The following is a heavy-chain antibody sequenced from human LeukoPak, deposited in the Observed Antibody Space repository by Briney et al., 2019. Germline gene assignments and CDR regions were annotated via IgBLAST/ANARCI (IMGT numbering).Heavy chain of an antibody. Sequence: SETLSLTCTVSGGSIRSYYWSWIRQPPGKGLEWIAYIYYIGTSNYNPALKSRVTISIDTSNYQFSLKLTSVTAADTAVYYCARRSPPAGCSGGSCYSDAFDIWGQGTMVTVSS. CDR2: IYYIGTS. D-gene: IGHD2-15*01. CDR1: GGSIRSYY. CDR3: ARRSPPAGCSGGSCYSDAFDI. V-gene: IGHV4-59*08. J-gene: IGHJ3*02.